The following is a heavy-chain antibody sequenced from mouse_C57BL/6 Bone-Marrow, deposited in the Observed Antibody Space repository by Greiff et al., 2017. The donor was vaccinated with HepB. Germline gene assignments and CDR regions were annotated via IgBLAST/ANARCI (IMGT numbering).Heavy chain of an antibody. CDR1: GFTFSSYA. CDR3: TRDRDYDWYFDV. V-gene: IGHV5-9-1*02. J-gene: IGHJ1*03. Sequence: EVQLVESGEGLVKPGGSLKLSCAASGFTFSSYAMSWVRQTPEKRLEWVAYISSGGDYIYYADTVKGRFTISRDNARNTLYLQMSSLKSEDTAMYYCTRDRDYDWYFDVWGTGTTVTVSS. CDR2: ISSGGDYI. D-gene: IGHD2-4*01.